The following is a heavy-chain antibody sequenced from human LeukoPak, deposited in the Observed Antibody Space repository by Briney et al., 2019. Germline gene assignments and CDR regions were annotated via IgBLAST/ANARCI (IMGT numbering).Heavy chain of an antibody. CDR2: FSGSGGST. J-gene: IGHJ4*02. V-gene: IGHV3-23*01. CDR3: AKERKYYDFWSGYYTIDY. CDR1: GFTFSDYY. D-gene: IGHD3-3*01. Sequence: GGSLRLSCAASGFTFSDYYMSWIRQAPGKGLEWVSAFSGSGGSTYYADSVKGRFTISRDNSKNTLYLQMNSLRAEDTAVYYCAKERKYYDFWSGYYTIDYWGQGTLVTVSS.